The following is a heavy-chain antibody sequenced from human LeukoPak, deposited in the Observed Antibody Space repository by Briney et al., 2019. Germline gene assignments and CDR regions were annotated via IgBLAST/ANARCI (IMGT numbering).Heavy chain of an antibody. CDR2: IKQDGSEK. Sequence: GGSLRLSCAASGFTFSSYWMSWVRQAPGKGLEWVANIKQDGSEKYYVDSVEGRSTISRDNAKNSLYLQMNSLRAEDTALYYCVRDPSAYCGGDCPDYWGQGTLVTVSS. D-gene: IGHD2-21*02. CDR3: VRDPSAYCGGDCPDY. J-gene: IGHJ4*02. CDR1: GFTFSSYW. V-gene: IGHV3-7*01.